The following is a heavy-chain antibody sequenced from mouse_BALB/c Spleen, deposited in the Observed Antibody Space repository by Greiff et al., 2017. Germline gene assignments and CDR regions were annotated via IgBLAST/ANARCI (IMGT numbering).Heavy chain of an antibody. CDR2: IWAGGST. Sequence: VQVVESGPGLVAPSQSLSITCTVSGFSLTSYGVHWVRQPPGKGLEWLGVIWAGGSTNYNSALMSRLSISKDNSKSQVFLKMNSLQTDDTAMYYCARDDDYDDAMDYWGQGTSVTVSS. CDR3: ARDDDYDDAMDY. V-gene: IGHV2-9*02. D-gene: IGHD2-4*01. J-gene: IGHJ4*01. CDR1: GFSLTSYG.